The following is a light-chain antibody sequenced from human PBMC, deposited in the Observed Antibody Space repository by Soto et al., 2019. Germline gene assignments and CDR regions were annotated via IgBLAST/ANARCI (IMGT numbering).Light chain of an antibody. J-gene: IGKJ2*01. Sequence: LSLSPGERATLSCRASQSVSRRFLAWYQQKPGQAPRLLMYGASSRATGIPDRFSGTGSGTDFTLTISRLEPEDFAVYYCQQYGSSPYTFGLGTKVDIK. CDR1: QSVSRRF. CDR3: QQYGSSPYT. V-gene: IGKV3-20*01. CDR2: GAS.